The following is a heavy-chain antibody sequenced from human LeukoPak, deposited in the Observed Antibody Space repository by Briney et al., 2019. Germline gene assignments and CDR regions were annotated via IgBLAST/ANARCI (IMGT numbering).Heavy chain of an antibody. V-gene: IGHV3-66*01. CDR2: IYSGGST. Sequence: PGGSLRPSCAASGFTVTTNYMSWVRQAPGKGLEGVSVIYSGGSTHYADSVKGRFTISRDNSKNTMYLQMNSLRVEDTAVYYCASSPATGYWGQGTLVTVSS. CDR3: ASSPATGY. CDR1: GFTVTTNY. J-gene: IGHJ4*02.